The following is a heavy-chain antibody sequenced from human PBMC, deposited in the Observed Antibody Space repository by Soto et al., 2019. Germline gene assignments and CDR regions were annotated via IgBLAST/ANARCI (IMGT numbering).Heavy chain of an antibody. D-gene: IGHD3-16*01. CDR1: GFTFSDYY. CDR3: ARPAFTPFDY. V-gene: IGHV3-11*01. CDR2: ISSSGNTI. Sequence: PGGSLRLSCAASGFTFSDYYMSWIRQAPGKGLEWVSYISSSGNTIYYADSVKGRFTISRDNAKNSLFLQMNSLRAEDTAVYYCARPAFTPFDYWRQGTLVTVSS. J-gene: IGHJ4*02.